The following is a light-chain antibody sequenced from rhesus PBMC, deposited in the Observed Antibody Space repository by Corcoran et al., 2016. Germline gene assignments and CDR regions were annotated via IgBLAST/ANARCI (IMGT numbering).Light chain of an antibody. J-gene: IGKJ4*01. CDR1: QGINKE. V-gene: IGKV1-94*01. Sequence: DIQMTQSPSSLSASVGDRATVTRRASQGINKELSWYQQKPGKAPTLLIDAASILQPGVSSRFSGSGSGTDSTLANSSLQPEDVATYYCLQDYTTPLTFGEGTKVEIK. CDR3: LQDYTTPLT. CDR2: AAS.